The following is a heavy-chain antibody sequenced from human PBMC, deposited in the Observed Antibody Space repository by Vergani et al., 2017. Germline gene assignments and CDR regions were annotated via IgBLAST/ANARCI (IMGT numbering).Heavy chain of an antibody. V-gene: IGHV3-23*01. D-gene: IGHD6-13*01. J-gene: IGHJ4*02. CDR1: GFTFSSYA. CDR3: AKTGGDIAAAGTQGFDY. CDR2: ISGSGGST. Sequence: EVQLLESGGGLVQPGGSLRLSCAASGFTFSSYAMSWVRQAPGKGLEWVSAISGSGGSTYYADSVKGRFTISRDNSKNTLDLQMNSLRAEDTAVYYCAKTGGDIAAAGTQGFDYWGQGTLVTVSS.